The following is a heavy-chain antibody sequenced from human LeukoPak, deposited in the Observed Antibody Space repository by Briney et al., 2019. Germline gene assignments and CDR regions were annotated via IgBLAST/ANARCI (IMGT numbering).Heavy chain of an antibody. V-gene: IGHV5-51*01. CDR3: ARQSRDGSKTRGYYFDY. CDR1: GYIFTHYW. J-gene: IGHJ4*02. Sequence: GESLKISCQVSGYIFTHYWIGWVRQMPGKGLESMGIIYPADSDTTYSPSFQGQVTISADKSISPVYLQWSSLKASDTAMYYCARQSRDGSKTRGYYFDYWGQGTLVTVSS. D-gene: IGHD3-10*01. CDR2: IYPADSDT.